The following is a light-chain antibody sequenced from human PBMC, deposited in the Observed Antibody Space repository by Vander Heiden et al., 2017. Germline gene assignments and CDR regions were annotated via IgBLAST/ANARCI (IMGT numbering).Light chain of an antibody. J-gene: IGLJ2*01. CDR2: TNN. CDR1: SSNIGSNS. CDR3: AAWDDSLNGVV. V-gene: IGLV1-44*01. Sequence: SVRTPPPSGSGTTRPRVTISCSGSSSNIGSNSVNCYHQLPRTAPPLLIYTNNQRPSGVPDRFSGSKSCTSASLPISGLQSDDDADYYCAAWDDSLNGVVFGGGTKLTVL.